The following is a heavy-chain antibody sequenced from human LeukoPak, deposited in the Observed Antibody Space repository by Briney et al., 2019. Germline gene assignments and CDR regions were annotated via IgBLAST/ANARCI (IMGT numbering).Heavy chain of an antibody. Sequence: SQTLSLTCTVSGGSISSGSYYWNWIRQPPGKGLEWIGSIYHSGSTYYNPSLKSRVTISVDTSKNQFSLKLSSVTAADTAVYYCARAHDYYYYMDVWGKGTTVTVSS. V-gene: IGHV4-39*07. CDR1: GGSISSGSYY. CDR3: ARAHDYYYYMDV. CDR2: IYHSGST. J-gene: IGHJ6*03.